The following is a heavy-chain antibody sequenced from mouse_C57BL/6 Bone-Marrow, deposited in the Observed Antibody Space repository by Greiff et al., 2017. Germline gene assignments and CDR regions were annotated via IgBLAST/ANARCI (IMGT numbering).Heavy chain of an antibody. CDR3: ARIDY. Sequence: QVQLQQPGAELVRPGTSVKLSCKASGYTFTSYWMHWVKQRPGQGLEWIGVIDPSDSYTNYNQKFKGKATLTVDTSSSTAYMQLSSLTSGDSAVYYCARIDYWGQGTSVTVSS. CDR1: GYTFTSYW. J-gene: IGHJ4*01. V-gene: IGHV1-59*01. CDR2: IDPSDSYT.